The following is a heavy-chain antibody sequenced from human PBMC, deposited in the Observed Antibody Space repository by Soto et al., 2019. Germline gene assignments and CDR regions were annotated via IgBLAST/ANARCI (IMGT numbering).Heavy chain of an antibody. D-gene: IGHD1-26*01. J-gene: IGHJ4*02. V-gene: IGHV3-30*18. Sequence: QVPLVESGGGVVQPGTSLKLSCATSGFIFTSFGMHWLRQAPGKGLEWVAVISYDGIDENYADSVKGRFAISRDKSXXTLYQHMNTLRVEETPGYYWAKGFREMATVTPDVSWAQETLVTVSS. CDR1: GFIFTSFG. CDR3: AKGFREMATVTPDVS. CDR2: ISYDGIDE.